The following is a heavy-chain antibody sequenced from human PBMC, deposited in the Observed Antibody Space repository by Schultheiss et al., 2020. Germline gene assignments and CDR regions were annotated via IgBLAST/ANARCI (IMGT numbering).Heavy chain of an antibody. J-gene: IGHJ4*02. V-gene: IGHV4-59*01. CDR1: GGSISSYY. CDR3: ARTDYGDYRGYFDY. CDR2: IYYTGST. Sequence: SQTLSLTCTVSGGSISSYYWGWIRQPPGKGLEWIGSIYYTGSTNYNPSLKSRVTISVDTSKNQFSLKLSSVTAADTAVYYCARTDYGDYRGYFDYWGQGTLVTVSS. D-gene: IGHD4-17*01.